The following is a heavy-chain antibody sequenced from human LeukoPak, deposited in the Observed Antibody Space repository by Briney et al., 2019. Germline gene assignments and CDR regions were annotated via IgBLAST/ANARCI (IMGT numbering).Heavy chain of an antibody. CDR3: ARVGLNYGSVTYYFDY. CDR1: GFTFSSYW. J-gene: IGHJ4*02. D-gene: IGHD3-10*01. Sequence: GGSLRLSCAASGFTFSSYWMSWVRQAPGKGLEWVANIKQDGSEKYYVDSVKGRFTISRDNAKNSLYLQMNSLRAEDTAVYYCARVGLNYGSVTYYFDYWGQGTLVTVSS. V-gene: IGHV3-7*03. CDR2: IKQDGSEK.